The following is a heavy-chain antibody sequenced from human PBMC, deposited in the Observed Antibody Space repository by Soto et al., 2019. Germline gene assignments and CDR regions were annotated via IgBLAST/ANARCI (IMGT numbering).Heavy chain of an antibody. D-gene: IGHD3-10*01. J-gene: IGHJ6*02. Sequence: GSLRLSCAASGFTFSSYAMHWVRQAPGKGLEWVAVISYDGSNKYYADSVKGRFTISRDNSKNTLYLQMNSLRAEDTAVYYCARDGSNYYGSGSSFYLPFYGMDVWGQGTTVTVSS. V-gene: IGHV3-30-3*01. CDR1: GFTFSSYA. CDR3: ARDGSNYYGSGSSFYLPFYGMDV. CDR2: ISYDGSNK.